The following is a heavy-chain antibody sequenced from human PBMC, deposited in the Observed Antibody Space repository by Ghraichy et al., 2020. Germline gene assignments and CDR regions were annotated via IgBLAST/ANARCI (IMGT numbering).Heavy chain of an antibody. CDR2: IYYSGST. D-gene: IGHD2-15*01. J-gene: IGHJ4*02. Sequence: SETLSLTCTVSGGSISSSSYYWGWIRQPPGKGLEWIGSIYYSGSTYYNPSLKSRVTISVDTSKNQFSLKLSSVTAADTAVYYCARRVVVAATHFDYWGQGTLVTVSS. V-gene: IGHV4-39*01. CDR1: GGSISSSSYY. CDR3: ARRVVVAATHFDY.